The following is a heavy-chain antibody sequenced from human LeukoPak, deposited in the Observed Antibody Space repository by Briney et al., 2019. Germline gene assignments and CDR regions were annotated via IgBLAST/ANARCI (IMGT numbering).Heavy chain of an antibody. CDR3: ARDDSGSYRDDAFDI. CDR1: GYTFTSYG. CDR2: ISAYNGNT. Sequence: GASVKVSCKASGYTFTSYGISWVRQAPGQGLEWMGWISAYNGNTNYAQKLQGRVTMTTDTSTSTAYMELRSLRSDDTAVYYCARDDSGSYRDDAFDIWGQGTMVTVSS. D-gene: IGHD1-26*01. V-gene: IGHV1-18*01. J-gene: IGHJ3*02.